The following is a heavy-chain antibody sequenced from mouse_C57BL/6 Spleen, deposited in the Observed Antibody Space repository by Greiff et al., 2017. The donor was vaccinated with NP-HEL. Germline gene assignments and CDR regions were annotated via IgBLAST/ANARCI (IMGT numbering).Heavy chain of an antibody. V-gene: IGHV1-18*01. D-gene: IGHD1-1*01. Sequence: EVQLQQSGPELVKPGASVKIPCKASGYTFTDYNMDWVKQSHGKSLEWIGDINPNNGGTIYNQKFKGKATLTVDKSSSTAYMELRSLTTEDTAVYDCAIPKYYGRSLWYFDVWGTGTTVTVSS. CDR3: AIPKYYGRSLWYFDV. CDR1: GYTFTDYN. J-gene: IGHJ1*03. CDR2: INPNNGGT.